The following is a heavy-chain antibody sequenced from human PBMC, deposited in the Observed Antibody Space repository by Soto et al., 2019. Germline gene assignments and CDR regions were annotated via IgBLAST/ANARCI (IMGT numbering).Heavy chain of an antibody. V-gene: IGHV4-39*01. CDR2: MYYSGST. D-gene: IGHD1-26*01. Sequence: QLQLQESGPGLVKPSETLSLTCTVSGASISNTDYSWGWIRQPPGKGLEWIGTMYYSGSTYYNPSLKSRVTISVDTSRKEVSLKLTSVTAADTADYYCARHSTSRENNWFHPWGQGTLVTVSS. CDR1: GASISNTDYS. CDR3: ARHSTSRENNWFHP. J-gene: IGHJ5*02.